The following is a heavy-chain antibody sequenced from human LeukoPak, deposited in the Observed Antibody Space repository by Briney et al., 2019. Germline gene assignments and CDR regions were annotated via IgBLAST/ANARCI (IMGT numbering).Heavy chain of an antibody. CDR3: ARGPSGVQSRGRFGSHFWFDP. Sequence: SETLSLTCTVSGGSISSSSYYWGWIRQPPGKGLEWIGSIYYSGSTYYNPSLKSRVTISVDTSKNQVSLKVSSVHAADTAVYYCARGPSGVQSRGRFGSHFWFDPWGQGTLVTVSS. V-gene: IGHV4-39*07. J-gene: IGHJ5*02. CDR2: IYYSGST. CDR1: GGSISSSSYY. D-gene: IGHD3-10*01.